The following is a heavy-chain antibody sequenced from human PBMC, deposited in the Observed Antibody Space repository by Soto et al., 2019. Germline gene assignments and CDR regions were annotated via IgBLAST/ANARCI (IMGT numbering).Heavy chain of an antibody. CDR1: GFTFDDYA. CDR3: AKVRQSASYAEDFQH. CDR2: ISGAGGST. D-gene: IGHD1-26*01. V-gene: IGHV3-43*02. J-gene: IGHJ1*01. Sequence: GGSLRLSCAASGFTFDDYAMHWVRQAPGKGLEWVSLISGAGGSTYYADSVKGRFTISRDNSNNSLYLQMNSLRTEDTAVYYCAKVRQSASYAEDFQHWGQGTLVTVSS.